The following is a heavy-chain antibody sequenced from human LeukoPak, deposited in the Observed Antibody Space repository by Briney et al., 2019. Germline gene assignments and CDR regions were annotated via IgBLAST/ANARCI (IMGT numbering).Heavy chain of an antibody. J-gene: IGHJ4*02. CDR2: ISGRGDST. D-gene: IGHD1-26*01. V-gene: IGHV3-23*01. CDR1: GFTFGNYA. CDR3: TDSGIVGAYGFFDC. Sequence: GGSLRLSCAASGFTFGNYAMSWVRQAPGKGPEWVSAISGRGDSTYYADSVKGRFTISRDNSKNTLYLQMNGLGAEDTAIYYCTDSGIVGAYGFFDCWGQGTLVTVSS.